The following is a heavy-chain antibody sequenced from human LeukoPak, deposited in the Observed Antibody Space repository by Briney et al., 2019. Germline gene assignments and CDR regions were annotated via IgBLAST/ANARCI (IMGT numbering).Heavy chain of an antibody. Sequence: GGSLRLSCAVSGITLSNYGMSWVRQAPGKGLEWVSYISSSGSTIYYADSVKGRFTISRDNAKNSLYLQMNSLRAEDTAVYYCARGSGSSGWRTQRDDAFDIWGQGTMVTVSS. CDR1: GITLSNYG. CDR2: ISSSGSTI. J-gene: IGHJ3*02. V-gene: IGHV3-11*01. D-gene: IGHD6-19*01. CDR3: ARGSGSSGWRTQRDDAFDI.